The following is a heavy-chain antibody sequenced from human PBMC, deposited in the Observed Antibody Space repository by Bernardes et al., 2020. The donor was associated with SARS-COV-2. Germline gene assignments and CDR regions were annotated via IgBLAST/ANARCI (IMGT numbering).Heavy chain of an antibody. CDR3: ARPLGGGAKFDY. CDR2: IYPADSDT. D-gene: IGHD3-10*01. J-gene: IGHJ4*02. V-gene: IGHV5-51*01. CDR1: GYTFTHYW. Sequence: GACLKISSKTSGYTFTHYWIGWVRPNPGKGLEWMAIIYPADSDTKYSPAFQGQVTISADKSVTTAYVQWSSLKSSDTAIYYCARPLGGGAKFDYWGQGTRVTVSS.